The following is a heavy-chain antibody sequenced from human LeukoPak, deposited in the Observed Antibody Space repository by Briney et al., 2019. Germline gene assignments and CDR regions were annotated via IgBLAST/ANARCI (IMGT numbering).Heavy chain of an antibody. CDR2: INYSGST. Sequence: SETLSLTCTVSGGSISSYYWNWIRQPPGRGPEWIASINYSGSTSYNPSLKSRVSMSLDTSENQFSLKLSSVTAEDTAVYYCATNTGTVFDNWGQGALVTVSS. CDR1: GGSISSYY. D-gene: IGHD7-27*01. CDR3: ATNTGTVFDN. V-gene: IGHV4-59*03. J-gene: IGHJ4*02.